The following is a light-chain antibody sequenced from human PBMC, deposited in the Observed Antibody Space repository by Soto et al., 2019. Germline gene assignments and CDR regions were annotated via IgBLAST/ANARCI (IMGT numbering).Light chain of an antibody. V-gene: IGKV1-5*01. CDR1: LRIGTW. CDR3: QQYNGYSPWT. CDR2: DAS. Sequence: DIQMTQSPSTLSASVGDRVTITCRASLRIGTWLAWYQQKPGRAPKLLIYDASTLESGVPSRFSGSGSGTDFTLTISSLQPDDFATYYCQQYNGYSPWTVGQGTKVEIK. J-gene: IGKJ1*01.